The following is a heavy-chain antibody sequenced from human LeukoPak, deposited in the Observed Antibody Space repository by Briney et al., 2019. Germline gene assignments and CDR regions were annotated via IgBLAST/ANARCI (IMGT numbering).Heavy chain of an antibody. J-gene: IGHJ4*02. D-gene: IGHD6-13*01. CDR3: AKDRIETYSSSWRGDFDY. Sequence: QPGGSLRLSCAASGFTFSSYGMHWVRQAPGKGLEWVAFIRYDGSNKYYADSVKGRFTISRDNSKSTLYLQMNSLRAEDTAVYYCAKDRIETYSSSWRGDFDYWGQGTLVTVSS. CDR2: IRYDGSNK. CDR1: GFTFSSYG. V-gene: IGHV3-30*02.